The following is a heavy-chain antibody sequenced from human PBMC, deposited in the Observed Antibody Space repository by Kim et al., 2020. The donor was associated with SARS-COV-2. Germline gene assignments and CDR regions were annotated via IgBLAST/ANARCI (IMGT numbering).Heavy chain of an antibody. Sequence: SETLSLTCTVYGGSISSSSCYWGWLRQPPGKGLEWIGSIYYSGSTYYNPSLKIRVTISVDTSKNQFSLKLSSVTAADTAVYYCARQHTPLLRYFDWLLVGNWFDPWGQGTLVTVSS. CDR3: ARQHTPLLRYFDWLLVGNWFDP. V-gene: IGHV4-39*01. CDR2: IYYSGST. J-gene: IGHJ5*02. CDR1: GGSISSSSCY. D-gene: IGHD3-9*01.